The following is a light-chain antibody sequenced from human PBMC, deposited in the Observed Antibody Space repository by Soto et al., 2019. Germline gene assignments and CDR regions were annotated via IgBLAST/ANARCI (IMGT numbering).Light chain of an antibody. Sequence: QSALTQPASVSGSPGQSITISCTGASRDVGGFDHVSWYQQHPGKVPRLLIYDVPSRPSGVSDRFSGSKSGNTASLTISGLQAEDEADYYCNSFTTTNTYVFGTGTKVTVL. J-gene: IGLJ1*01. V-gene: IGLV2-14*03. CDR1: SRDVGGFDH. CDR3: NSFTTTNTYV. CDR2: DVP.